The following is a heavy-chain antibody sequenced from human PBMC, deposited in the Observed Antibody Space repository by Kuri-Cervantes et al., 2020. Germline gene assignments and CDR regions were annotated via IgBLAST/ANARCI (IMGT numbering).Heavy chain of an antibody. CDR2: IKQDGSEK. CDR1: GFTFSSCW. CDR3: ARGGRYFDWLDKALVGPYNWFDP. J-gene: IGHJ5*02. D-gene: IGHD3-9*01. Sequence: ETLSLTCVASGFTFSSCWMSWVRQAPGKGLEWVANIKQDGSEKYYVDSVKGRFTISRDNAKNSLYLQMNSLRAEDTAVYYCARGGRYFDWLDKALVGPYNWFDPWGQGTLVTVSS. V-gene: IGHV3-7*03.